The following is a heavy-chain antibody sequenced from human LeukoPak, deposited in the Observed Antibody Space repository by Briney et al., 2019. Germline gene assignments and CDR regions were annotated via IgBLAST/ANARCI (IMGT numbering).Heavy chain of an antibody. CDR2: ISSSARSQ. D-gene: IGHD3-16*01. V-gene: IGHV3-21*01. Sequence: GGSLRLSCAVSGFTPSVLSMTWVSQAPGKGLEWVSSISSSARSQYYPDSLKGRISISRDNAKNSLYLQMSSLRPEDTAVYYCAKGIVDYLHYHFDYWGQGTLVTVSS. CDR3: AKGIVDYLHYHFDY. CDR1: GFTPSVLS. J-gene: IGHJ4*02.